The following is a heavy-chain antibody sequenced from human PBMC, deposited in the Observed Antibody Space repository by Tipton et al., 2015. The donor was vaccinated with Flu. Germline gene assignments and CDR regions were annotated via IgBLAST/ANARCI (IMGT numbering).Heavy chain of an antibody. Sequence: GLVKPSETLSLTCTVSGGSVSRYNWNWIRQPPGKGLEWVAYIYDSGTPNYNPSLKSRVTISLDTSKNQFSLKLRSVTAADTAVYYCARSLRWSAPFNYWGQGTLVTVAS. V-gene: IGHV4-4*09. J-gene: IGHJ4*02. CDR1: GGSVSRYN. D-gene: IGHD4-23*01. CDR2: IYDSGTP. CDR3: ARSLRWSAPFNY.